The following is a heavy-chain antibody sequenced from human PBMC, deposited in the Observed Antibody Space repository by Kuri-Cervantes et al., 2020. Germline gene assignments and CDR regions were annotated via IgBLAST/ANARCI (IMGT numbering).Heavy chain of an antibody. Sequence: GGSLRLSCAASGFTFDDYAMHWVRQAPGKGLEWVSGISWNSGSIGYADSVKGRFTISRDNAKNSLYLQMNSLRAEDTAVYYCARPGGRSSRYYYYGMDVWGQGTTVTGSS. V-gene: IGHV3-9*01. CDR3: ARPGGRSSRYYYYGMDV. D-gene: IGHD2-2*01. CDR2: ISWNSGSI. J-gene: IGHJ6*02. CDR1: GFTFDDYA.